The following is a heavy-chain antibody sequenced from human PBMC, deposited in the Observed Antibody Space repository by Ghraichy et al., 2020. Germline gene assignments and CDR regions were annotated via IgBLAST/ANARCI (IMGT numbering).Heavy chain of an antibody. Sequence: ASVKVSCKASGYTFTSYAMHWVRQAPGQRLEWMGWINAGNGNTKYSQKFQGRVTITRDTSASTAYMELSSLRSEDTAVYYCAREGQTAMVLYFDYWGQGTLVTVSS. CDR2: INAGNGNT. J-gene: IGHJ4*02. CDR3: AREGQTAMVLYFDY. V-gene: IGHV1-3*01. CDR1: GYTFTSYA. D-gene: IGHD5-18*01.